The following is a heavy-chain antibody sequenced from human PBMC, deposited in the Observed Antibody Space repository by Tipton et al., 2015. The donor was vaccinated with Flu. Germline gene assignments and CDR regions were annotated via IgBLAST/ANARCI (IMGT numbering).Heavy chain of an antibody. CDR2: FHYTGGT. D-gene: IGHD3-10*01. V-gene: IGHV4-39*07. CDR1: GGSVSSTSYY. CDR3: ARDIRSYGSGSYSR. Sequence: TLSLTCAVSGGSVSSTSYYWGWIRQPPGKGLEWIGSFHYTGGTYYNPSLKSRLTISVDTSKNQFSLKVSSVTAADTAVYFCARDIRSYGSGSYSRWGQGTLVSVSS. J-gene: IGHJ4*02.